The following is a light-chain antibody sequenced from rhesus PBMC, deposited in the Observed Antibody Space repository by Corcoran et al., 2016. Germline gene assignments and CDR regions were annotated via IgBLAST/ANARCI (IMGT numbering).Light chain of an antibody. CDR3: QHYYSTPYS. CDR1: QGITND. J-gene: IGKJ2*01. CDR2: EAS. Sequence: DIQMTQSPSSLSASVGDRVTITCRASQGITNDLAWYQQKPGENPKLLIYEASSLQSGIPSRFSGNGSGTDFTLTISSLQPEDFETYYCQHYYSTPYSFGQGTKVEIK. V-gene: IGKV1-25*01.